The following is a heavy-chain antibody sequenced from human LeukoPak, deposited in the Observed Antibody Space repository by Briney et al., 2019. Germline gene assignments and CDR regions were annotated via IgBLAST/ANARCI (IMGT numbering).Heavy chain of an antibody. V-gene: IGHV4-59*08. CDR3: AKHYMGSSYNHGLDC. J-gene: IGHJ4*02. Sequence: SETLSLTCTVSGGSISSYYWSWIRQPPGKGLEWIGYIYYSGSTNYNPSLQSRVTISVDTSKNQFSLKLSSVTAADTALYYCAKHYMGSSYNHGLDCWGQGTLVTVSS. CDR1: GGSISSYY. D-gene: IGHD3-10*01. CDR2: IYYSGST.